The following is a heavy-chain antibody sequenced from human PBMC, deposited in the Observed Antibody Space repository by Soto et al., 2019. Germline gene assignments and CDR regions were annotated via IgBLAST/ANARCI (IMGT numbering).Heavy chain of an antibody. Sequence: SVKVSCKASGYTFTSYGISWVRQAPGQGLEWMGWIIPISETTNYAQKFQGRVTITADESKSTAYMELSSLRSEDTAVYYCARSQGSSTSLEIYYYYYYGMDVWGQGTTVTVSS. CDR1: GYTFTSYG. D-gene: IGHD2-2*01. V-gene: IGHV1-69*13. CDR3: ARSQGSSTSLEIYYYYYYGMDV. J-gene: IGHJ6*02. CDR2: IIPISETT.